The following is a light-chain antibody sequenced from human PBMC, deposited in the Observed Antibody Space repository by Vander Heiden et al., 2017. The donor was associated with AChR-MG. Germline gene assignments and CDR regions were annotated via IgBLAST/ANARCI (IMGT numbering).Light chain of an antibody. V-gene: IGKV3-11*01. J-gene: IGKJ4*01. CDR3: QQRSTLT. CDR1: QSVGTY. CDR2: DAS. Sequence: EIVLTQSPATLSLSPGERATLSCRASQSVGTYLAWYQHKPGQAPRLLIYDASNRATGIPARFSGSGSGTDFTLTISSLEPEDFAVYYFQQRSTLTFGGGTKVEI.